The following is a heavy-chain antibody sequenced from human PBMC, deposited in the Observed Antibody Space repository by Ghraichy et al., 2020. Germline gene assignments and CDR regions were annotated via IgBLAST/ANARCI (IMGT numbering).Heavy chain of an antibody. D-gene: IGHD3-10*01. CDR1: GFTFSSYA. J-gene: IGHJ4*02. CDR3: AKVWFGELLGYFDY. Sequence: LSLTCAASGFTFSSYAMSWVRQAPGKGLEWVSAISGSGGSTYYADSVKGRFTISRDNSKNTLYLQMNSLRAEDTAVYYCAKVWFGELLGYFDYWGQGTLVTVSS. V-gene: IGHV3-23*01. CDR2: ISGSGGST.